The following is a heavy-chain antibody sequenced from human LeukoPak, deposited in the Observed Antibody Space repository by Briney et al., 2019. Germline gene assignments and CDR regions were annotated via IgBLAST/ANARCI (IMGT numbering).Heavy chain of an antibody. Sequence: GGSLRLSCAASGFILSDHHMDWVRQAPGKGLEWVSTISGSGGSTYYADSVKGRFTISRDNSKNTLYLQINSLRADDTAVYYCAKRISYYFDYWGQGTLVTVSS. V-gene: IGHV3-23*01. CDR1: GFILSDHH. J-gene: IGHJ4*02. CDR3: AKRISYYFDY. CDR2: ISGSGGST.